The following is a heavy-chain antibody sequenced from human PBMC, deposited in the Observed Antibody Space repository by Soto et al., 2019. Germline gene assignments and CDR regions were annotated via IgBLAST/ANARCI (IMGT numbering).Heavy chain of an antibody. D-gene: IGHD3-3*01. Sequence: SETLSLTCTVSGGSISSSSYYWGWIRQPPGKGLEWIGSIYYSGSTYYNPSLKSRVTISVDTSKNQFSLKPSSVTAADTAVYYCANLSYYDFWSGYHLYYYYGMDFWGQGTSVTVSS. CDR1: GGSISSSSYY. V-gene: IGHV4-39*01. CDR2: IYYSGST. J-gene: IGHJ6*02. CDR3: ANLSYYDFWSGYHLYYYYGMDF.